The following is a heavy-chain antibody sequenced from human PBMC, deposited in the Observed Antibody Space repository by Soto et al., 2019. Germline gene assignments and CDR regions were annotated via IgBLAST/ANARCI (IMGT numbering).Heavy chain of an antibody. D-gene: IGHD3-9*01. CDR1: GGTFSSYA. V-gene: IGHV1-69*01. CDR2: IIPIFGTA. Sequence: QVQLVQSGAEVKKPGSSVKVSCKASGGTFSSYAISWVRQAPGHGLEWMGGIIPIFGTANYAQKFQGRVTITVDESTSTAYMELSSLRCGATAVYYCARSEYDMLHGYYSGHYYYGMDVWGQGTTVTFYS. J-gene: IGHJ6*02. CDR3: ARSEYDMLHGYYSGHYYYGMDV.